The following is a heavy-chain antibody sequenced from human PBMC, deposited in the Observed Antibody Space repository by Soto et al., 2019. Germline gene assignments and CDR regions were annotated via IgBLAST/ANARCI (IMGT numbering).Heavy chain of an antibody. CDR2: ISAYNGNT. Sequence: ASVKVSCKASGYTFTSYGISWVRQAPGQGLEWMGWISAYNGNTNYAQKLQGRVTMTTDTSTSTAYMELRSLRSDDTAVYYCARDRPQRWLQLSLDRRLVYWGQGTLVTVSS. CDR3: ARDRPQRWLQLSLDRRLVY. J-gene: IGHJ4*02. CDR1: GYTFTSYG. V-gene: IGHV1-18*01. D-gene: IGHD5-12*01.